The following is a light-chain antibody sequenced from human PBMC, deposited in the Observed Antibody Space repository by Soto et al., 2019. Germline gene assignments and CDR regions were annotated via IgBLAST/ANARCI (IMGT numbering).Light chain of an antibody. V-gene: IGKV3-11*01. CDR2: DAS. Sequence: DIVLTQSPATLSLSPGERATLSCRASQSISTCLAWYQQRPGQAPRLLIYDASHRATGIPPRFSGSGSGTDFTLTISSLEPEDFAIYYCQQRSSLFTFGPGTKVEIK. CDR1: QSISTC. CDR3: QQRSSLFT. J-gene: IGKJ3*01.